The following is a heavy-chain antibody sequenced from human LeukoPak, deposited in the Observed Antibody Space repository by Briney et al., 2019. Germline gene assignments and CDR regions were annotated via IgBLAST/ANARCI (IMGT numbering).Heavy chain of an antibody. CDR3: ATGKRQLDY. V-gene: IGHV3-11*01. J-gene: IGHJ4*02. CDR1: GFTFSDYY. D-gene: IGHD6-13*01. CDR2: ISSRASTT. Sequence: PGGSLRLSCAASGFTFSDYYMSWIRQAPGQGLEWVSYISSRASTTYYADSVKGRFTISRDNANNSMYLQMNSLRTEDTAVYYCATGKRQLDYWGQGTVVTVSS.